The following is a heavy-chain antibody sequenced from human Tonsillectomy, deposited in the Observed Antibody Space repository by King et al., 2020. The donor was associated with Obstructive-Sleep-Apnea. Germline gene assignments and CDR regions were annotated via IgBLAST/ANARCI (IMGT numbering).Heavy chain of an antibody. V-gene: IGHV3-11*01. CDR2: ISSSGDTM. CDR1: GFTFSDYY. Sequence: VQLVESGGGLVKPGGSLRLSCAASGFTFSDYYMSWIRQAPGKGLEWGSYISSSGDTMYYADPVKGRFTISRDNAKNSLYLQINNLRAEDTAVYYCARDSLIQGSEYWGQGTLVTVSS. J-gene: IGHJ4*02. CDR3: ARDSLIQGSEY. D-gene: IGHD3-10*01.